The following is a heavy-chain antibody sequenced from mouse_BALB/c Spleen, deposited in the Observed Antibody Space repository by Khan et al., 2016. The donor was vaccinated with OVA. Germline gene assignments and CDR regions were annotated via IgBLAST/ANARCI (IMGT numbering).Heavy chain of an antibody. D-gene: IGHD3-3*01. CDR3: ARGGRRAMDY. CDR1: GYIFTNYG. Sequence: QIQLVQSGPDLKKPGETVKISCKASGYIFTNYGINWVKQAPGKGLKWMGWIYINTGEPTYVDDFKGRFAFSLETSASTAYLQINNLKNEETAKYLGARGGRRAMDYWGQGTSVTVSA. CDR2: IYINTGEP. V-gene: IGHV9-3-1*01. J-gene: IGHJ4*01.